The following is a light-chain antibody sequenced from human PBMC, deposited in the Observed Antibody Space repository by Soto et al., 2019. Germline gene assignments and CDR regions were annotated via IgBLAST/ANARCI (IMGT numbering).Light chain of an antibody. CDR1: SSDVGAYNY. J-gene: IGLJ1*01. V-gene: IGLV2-8*01. Sequence: QSALTQPPSASGSPGQSVAMSWTGTSSDVGAYNYVAWYQQHPGKVPKLMIYEVSKRPSGVPDRFSGSKSGNTASLTVSGLQADDEADYYCSSYAGSDVFVFGTGT. CDR2: EVS. CDR3: SSYAGSDVFV.